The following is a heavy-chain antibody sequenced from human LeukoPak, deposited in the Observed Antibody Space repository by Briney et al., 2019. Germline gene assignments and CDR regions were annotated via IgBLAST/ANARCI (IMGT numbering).Heavy chain of an antibody. CDR2: INPNSGGT. V-gene: IGHV1-2*02. CDR3: ARAAFTYSSGYPPIY. Sequence: ASVKVSCKASGYTFTGYYMHWVRQAPGQGLEWMGWINPNSGGTNYAQKFQGRVTMTRDTSISTAYMELSRLRSDDTAVYYCARAAFTYSSGYPPIYWGQGTLVTVSS. D-gene: IGHD6-19*01. CDR1: GYTFTGYY. J-gene: IGHJ4*02.